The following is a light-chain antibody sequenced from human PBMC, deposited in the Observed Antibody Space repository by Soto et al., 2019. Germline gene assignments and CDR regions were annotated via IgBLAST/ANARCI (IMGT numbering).Light chain of an antibody. CDR1: QHISSW. V-gene: IGKV1-12*02. J-gene: IGKJ3*01. CDR2: AAS. Sequence: DIQMTQSPSSVSASVGDRVTFTCRASQHISSWLAWYQQKPGKAPKLLIAAASILQSGVPSRFSGSGHGTDFTLTISSLQPEDVATYFCQRANTFPFTFGPGNRLEI. CDR3: QRANTFPFT.